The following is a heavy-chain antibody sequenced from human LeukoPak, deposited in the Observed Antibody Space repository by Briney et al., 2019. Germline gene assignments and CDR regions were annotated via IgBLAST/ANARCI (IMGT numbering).Heavy chain of an antibody. J-gene: IGHJ4*02. D-gene: IGHD3-10*01. CDR2: IWYDGSNK. Sequence: PGGSLRLSCAASGFTFSSYEMNWVRQAPGKGLEWVAVIWYDGSNKYYAESVKGRFTISRDNAKNSLYLQMNSLRAEDTAVYYCARDSAMVRGVIDYWGQGTLVTVSS. CDR1: GFTFSSYE. V-gene: IGHV3-33*08. CDR3: ARDSAMVRGVIDY.